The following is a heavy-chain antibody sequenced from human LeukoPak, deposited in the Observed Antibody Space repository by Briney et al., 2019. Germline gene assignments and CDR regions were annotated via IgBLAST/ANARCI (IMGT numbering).Heavy chain of an antibody. CDR1: GFTFSTYV. Sequence: PGGSLRLSCAASGFTFSTYVMSWVRQAPGKGLEWVSAISGSGGSTYYADSVKGRFTISRDNSKNTLYLQMKSLRAEDTAVYYCAKSLDFWSGYYLHWGQGTLVTVSS. V-gene: IGHV3-23*01. D-gene: IGHD3-3*01. CDR2: ISGSGGST. J-gene: IGHJ4*02. CDR3: AKSLDFWSGYYLH.